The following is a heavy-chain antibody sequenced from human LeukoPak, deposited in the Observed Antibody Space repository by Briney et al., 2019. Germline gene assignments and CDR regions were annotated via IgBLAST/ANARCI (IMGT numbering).Heavy chain of an antibody. CDR1: GFTFSSYS. Sequence: GGSLRLSCAASGFTFSSYSMNWVRQAPGKGLEWVSSISSSSSYIYYADSVKGRSTISRDNAKNSLYLQMNSLRAEDTAVYYCASSSSGWSVDYWGQGTLVTVSS. J-gene: IGHJ4*02. CDR3: ASSSSGWSVDY. D-gene: IGHD6-19*01. V-gene: IGHV3-21*01. CDR2: ISSSSSYI.